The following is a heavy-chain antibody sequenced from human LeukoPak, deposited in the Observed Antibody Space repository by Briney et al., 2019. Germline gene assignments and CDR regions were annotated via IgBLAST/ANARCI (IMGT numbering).Heavy chain of an antibody. CDR1: GFTFTGHY. CDR3: ARDLSIAARLRAYNWFDP. Sequence: ASVKVSCKTSGFTFTGHYMHWVRQAPGQGLEWMGWINANTGVTHYALKFQGRVTMTRDTSISTVYMDLSSLKSDDTAVYYCARDLSIAARLRAYNWFDPWGQGTLVTVSS. J-gene: IGHJ5*02. V-gene: IGHV1-2*02. D-gene: IGHD6-6*01. CDR2: INANTGVT.